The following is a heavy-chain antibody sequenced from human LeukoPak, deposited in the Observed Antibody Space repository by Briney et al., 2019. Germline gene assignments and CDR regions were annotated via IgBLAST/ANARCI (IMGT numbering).Heavy chain of an antibody. CDR1: GFTFSNYA. J-gene: IGHJ4*02. D-gene: IGHD4-17*01. Sequence: GGSLRLSCAAFGFTFSNYAMHWVRQAPGKGLDWVSAISTSGGDTFYPDSVRGRFSISRDNSKNTLYLQMNSLRAEDTALYYCVRVNADYYFDSWGQGTLVTVSS. V-gene: IGHV3-23*01. CDR2: ISTSGGDT. CDR3: VRVNADYYFDS.